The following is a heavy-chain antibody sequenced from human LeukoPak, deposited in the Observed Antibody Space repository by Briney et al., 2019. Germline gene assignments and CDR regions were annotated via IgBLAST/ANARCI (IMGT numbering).Heavy chain of an antibody. Sequence: GSLRLSCAASGFTFSSYWMHWVRQAPGKGLVWVSRINSDGSSTSYADSVKGRFTISRDNAKNTLYLQMNSLGAEDTAVYYCARGSPSPRGDYWGQGTLVTVSS. J-gene: IGHJ4*02. D-gene: IGHD3-10*01. V-gene: IGHV3-74*01. CDR1: GFTFSSYW. CDR3: ARGSPSPRGDY. CDR2: INSDGSST.